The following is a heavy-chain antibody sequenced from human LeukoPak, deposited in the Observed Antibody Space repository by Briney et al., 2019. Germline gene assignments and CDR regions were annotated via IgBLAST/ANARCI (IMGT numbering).Heavy chain of an antibody. CDR2: IYYSGST. J-gene: IGHJ6*03. CDR3: ARPQTYYDFWSGYPYYYSYYMDV. CDR1: GGSISSSSYY. V-gene: IGHV4-39*01. D-gene: IGHD3-3*01. Sequence: SETLSLTCTVSGGSISSSSYYWGWIRQPPGKGLEWIGSIYYSGSTYYNPSLKSRVTISVDTSKDQFSLKLSSVTAADTAVYYCARPQTYYDFWSGYPYYYSYYMDVWGKGTTVTVSS.